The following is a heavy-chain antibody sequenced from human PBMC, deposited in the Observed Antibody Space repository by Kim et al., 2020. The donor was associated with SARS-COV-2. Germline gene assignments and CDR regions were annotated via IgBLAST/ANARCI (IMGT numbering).Heavy chain of an antibody. Sequence: GGSLRLSCAASGFTFSSYAMSWVRQAPGKGLEWVSVIYSGGSSTYYADSVKGRFTISRDNSKNTLYLQMNSLRAEDTAVYYCAKSHRRITMIVVVTGGGNYFDYWGQGTLVTVSS. CDR3: AKSHRRITMIVVVTGGGNYFDY. V-gene: IGHV3-23*03. D-gene: IGHD3-22*01. J-gene: IGHJ4*02. CDR1: GFTFSSYA. CDR2: IYSGGSST.